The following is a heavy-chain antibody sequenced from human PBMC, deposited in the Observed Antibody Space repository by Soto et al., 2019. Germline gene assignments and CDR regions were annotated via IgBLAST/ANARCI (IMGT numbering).Heavy chain of an antibody. D-gene: IGHD1-26*01. CDR2: IYYSGST. CDR1: GGSISSYY. Sequence: PSETLSLTCTVSGGSISSYYWSWIRQPPGKGLEWIGYIYYSGSTNYNPSLKSRVTISVDTSKNQFSLKLSSVTAADTAVYYCARSFSGSYWREWFDPWGQGTLVTVSS. CDR3: ARSFSGSYWREWFDP. V-gene: IGHV4-59*01. J-gene: IGHJ5*02.